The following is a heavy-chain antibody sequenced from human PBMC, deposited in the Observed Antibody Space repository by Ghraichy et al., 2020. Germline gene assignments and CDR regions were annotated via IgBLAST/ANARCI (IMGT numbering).Heavy chain of an antibody. CDR2: VSHNGSNE. CDR3: ARGGGYSYGEIDH. D-gene: IGHD5-18*01. CDR1: GFTFSSYS. Sequence: GGSLRLSCAASGFTFSSYSMHWVRQAPGKGLDWLSFVSHNGSNEFYGDSVKGRFTISRDNSKSTLYLQMNSLTTDDMATYYCARGGGYSYGEIDHWGQGTLIIVTS. J-gene: IGHJ4*02. V-gene: IGHV3-30*07.